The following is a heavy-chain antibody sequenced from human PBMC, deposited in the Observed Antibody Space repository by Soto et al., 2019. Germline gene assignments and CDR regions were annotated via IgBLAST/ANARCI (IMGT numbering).Heavy chain of an antibody. D-gene: IGHD6-6*01. V-gene: IGHV1-69*12. CDR1: GGTFSSYA. CDR3: ATEYSSSPGFDY. J-gene: IGHJ4*02. Sequence: QVQLVQSGAEVKKPESSVKVSCKASGGTFSSYAISWVRQAPGQGLEWMGGIIPIFGTANYAQKFQGRVTITADESTSTADMELSSLRSEDTAVYYCATEYSSSPGFDYWGQGTLVTVSS. CDR2: IIPIFGTA.